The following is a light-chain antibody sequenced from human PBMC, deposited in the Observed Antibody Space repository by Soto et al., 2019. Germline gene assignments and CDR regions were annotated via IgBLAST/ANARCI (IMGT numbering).Light chain of an antibody. CDR1: QSVSTN. CDR2: GAS. J-gene: IGKJ1*01. V-gene: IGKV3-15*01. CDR3: HHYNNGWA. Sequence: EIVMTQSPATLSVSRGERATLSWRASQSVSTNLAWYQQKPGQAPRLLIYGASTRATGIPDRFSGSGSGTEFSLTINSLQSEDFAVYYGHHYNNGWAFGQGTKVDIK.